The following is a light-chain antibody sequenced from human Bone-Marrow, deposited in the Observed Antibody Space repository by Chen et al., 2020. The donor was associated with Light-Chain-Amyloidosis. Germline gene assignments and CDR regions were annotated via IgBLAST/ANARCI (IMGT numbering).Light chain of an antibody. V-gene: IGLV6-57*01. CDR3: QSYQGSSQGV. CDR1: SGSIATNY. J-gene: IGLJ3*02. Sequence: NFMLTQPHSVSESPGKTVIIYCTRSSGSIATNYVQWYQQRPGRSPTTVIYEDDQRPSGVTDRFSGSFDRSSNSASLSLSGLKTDDEADYYCQSYQGSSQGVFGGGTKLTVL. CDR2: EDD.